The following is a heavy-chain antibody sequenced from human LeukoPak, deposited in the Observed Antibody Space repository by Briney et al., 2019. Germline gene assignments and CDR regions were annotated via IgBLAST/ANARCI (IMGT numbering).Heavy chain of an antibody. V-gene: IGHV1-69*05. CDR1: GGTFSSYA. J-gene: IGHJ4*02. CDR2: IIPIFGTA. Sequence: GASVRVSCKASGGTFSSYAIGWVRQAPGQGLEWMGGIIPIFGTANYAQKFQGRVTITTDESTSTAYMELSSLRAEDTAVYDCARVQGIKLELRSWGQGTLVTVSS. CDR3: ARVQGIKLELRS. D-gene: IGHD1-7*01.